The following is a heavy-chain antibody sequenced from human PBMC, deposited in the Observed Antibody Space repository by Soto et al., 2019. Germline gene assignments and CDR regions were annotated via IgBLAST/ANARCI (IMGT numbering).Heavy chain of an antibody. Sequence: SETLSLTCTVSGGSISSYYWSWIRQPPGKGLEWIGYIYYSGSTNYNPSLKSRVTISVDTSKNQFSLKLSSVTAADTAVYYCARQGWTGDDYWGQGTLVTVSS. CDR2: IYYSGST. V-gene: IGHV4-59*08. J-gene: IGHJ4*02. CDR1: GGSISSYY. CDR3: ARQGWTGDDY. D-gene: IGHD3-16*01.